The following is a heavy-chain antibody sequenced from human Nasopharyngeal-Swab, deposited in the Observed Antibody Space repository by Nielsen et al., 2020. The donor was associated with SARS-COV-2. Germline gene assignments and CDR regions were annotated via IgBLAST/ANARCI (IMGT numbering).Heavy chain of an antibody. CDR1: GFTFSTYA. CDR3: AKAHGNSWYSSLDY. J-gene: IGHJ4*02. CDR2: IINSGGST. V-gene: IGHV3-23*01. D-gene: IGHD6-13*01. Sequence: GGSLRLSCEASGFTFSTYAMSWVRQAPGRRLEWVSGIINSGGSTEYADSVKGRFTISRDNSRNTPFLQMNSLRAEDTAVYYCAKAHGNSWYSSLDYWGQGTLVTVSS.